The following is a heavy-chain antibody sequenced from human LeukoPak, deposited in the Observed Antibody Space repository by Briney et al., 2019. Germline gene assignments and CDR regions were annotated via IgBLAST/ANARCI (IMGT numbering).Heavy chain of an antibody. V-gene: IGHV3-64*01. J-gene: IGHJ4*02. CDR1: GFTFSSYA. Sequence: GGSRRLSCAASGFTFSSYAMHWVRQAPGKGQGYVSAISSNGGSTYYANSVKGRFTISRDDSKNTPYLQMGSLRAEDMAVYYCYGGGYWGQGTLVTVSS. CDR3: YGGGY. CDR2: ISSNGGST. D-gene: IGHD4-23*01.